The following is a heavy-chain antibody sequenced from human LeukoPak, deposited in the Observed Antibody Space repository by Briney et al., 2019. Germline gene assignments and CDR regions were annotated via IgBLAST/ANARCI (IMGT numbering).Heavy chain of an antibody. CDR2: VSYDGSIE. CDR1: GFTLSTYG. V-gene: IGHV3-30*18. Sequence: GRSLRLSCAASGFTLSTYGMHWVCQAPGKGLEWVAIVSYDGSIEHYAASVKGRFTISRDSSKNTLYLQMNSLRAEDTAVYYCAKDFYAFSGSGQNWFDPWGQGTLVTVSS. J-gene: IGHJ5*02. D-gene: IGHD3-10*01. CDR3: AKDFYAFSGSGQNWFDP.